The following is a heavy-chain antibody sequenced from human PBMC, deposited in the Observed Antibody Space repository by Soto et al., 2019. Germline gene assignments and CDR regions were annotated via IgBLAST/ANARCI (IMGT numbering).Heavy chain of an antibody. V-gene: IGHV1-58*01. Sequence: VKVACKASGFTFTISAVQWVRQARGQRLEWIGWIVVGSGNTNYAQKFQGRVTITRDMSTSTAYMELSSLRSEDTAVYYCAADIWGSSGALDYYYYGMDVWGQETKVTVSS. CDR3: AADIWGSSGALDYYYYGMDV. CDR1: GFTFTISA. D-gene: IGHD6-6*01. J-gene: IGHJ6*01. CDR2: IVVGSGNT.